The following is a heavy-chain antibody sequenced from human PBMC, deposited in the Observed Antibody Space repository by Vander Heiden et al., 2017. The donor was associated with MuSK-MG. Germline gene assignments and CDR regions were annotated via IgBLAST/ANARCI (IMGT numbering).Heavy chain of an antibody. Sequence: TVSGGSISSSSYYWGWIRQPPGKGLEWIGSIYYSGSTYYNPSLQSRVTISVDTSKNQFSLKLSSVTAADTAVYYCARHPLLRYLEWPYFDYWGQGTLVTVSS. D-gene: IGHD3-3*01. J-gene: IGHJ4*02. CDR2: IYYSGST. CDR1: GGSISSSSYY. CDR3: ARHPLLRYLEWPYFDY. V-gene: IGHV4-39*01.